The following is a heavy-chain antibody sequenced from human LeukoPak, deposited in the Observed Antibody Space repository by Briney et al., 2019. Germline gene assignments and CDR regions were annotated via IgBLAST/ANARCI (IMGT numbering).Heavy chain of an antibody. D-gene: IGHD3-10*01. CDR2: INPNSGGT. CDR3: ARDYYGSGSYAYYFDY. J-gene: IGHJ4*02. CDR1: GYTFTGYY. V-gene: IGHV1-2*02. Sequence: GASVKVSCKASGYTFTGYYTHWVRQAPGQGLEWMGWINPNSGGTNYAQKFQGRVTMTRDTSISTAYMELSRLRSDDTAVYYCARDYYGSGSYAYYFDYWGQGTLVTVSS.